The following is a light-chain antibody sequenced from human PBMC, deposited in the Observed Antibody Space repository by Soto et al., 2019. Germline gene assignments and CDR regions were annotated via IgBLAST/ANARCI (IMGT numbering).Light chain of an antibody. CDR2: DVT. J-gene: IGLJ2*01. V-gene: IGLV2-14*03. CDR1: SSDVGAYDY. CDR3: TSYTTKSTVA. Sequence: SVLTQPASVSGSPGQSIAISCTGTSSDVGAYDYVSWYQQHPGEAPKLMIFDVTRRPSGVSDRFSGSKSGTTASLTISGLQAEDEADYYCTSYTTKSTVAFGGGTKLTVL.